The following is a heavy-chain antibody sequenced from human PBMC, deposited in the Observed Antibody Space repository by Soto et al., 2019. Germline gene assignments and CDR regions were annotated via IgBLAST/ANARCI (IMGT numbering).Heavy chain of an antibody. V-gene: IGHV5-51*01. CDR3: ARVTTNYYYGMDV. J-gene: IGHJ6*02. CDR1: GYSFTNYW. CDR2: IYPGDSDT. D-gene: IGHD4-17*01. Sequence: PGESLKISCKGFGYSFTNYWIGWVRQMPGKGLEWMGIIYPGDSDTRYSPSFQGQVTISADKSISTAYLQWSSLKASDTATYYCARVTTNYYYGMDVWGQGTTVTVSS.